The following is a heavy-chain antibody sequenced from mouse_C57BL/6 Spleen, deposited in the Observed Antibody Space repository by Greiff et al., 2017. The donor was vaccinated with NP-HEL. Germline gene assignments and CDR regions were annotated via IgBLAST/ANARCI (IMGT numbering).Heavy chain of an antibody. J-gene: IGHJ2*01. CDR2: IDPETGGT. D-gene: IGHD1-1*01. CDR3: TRDSVSSRYFDY. Sequence: VQLQQSGAELVRPGASVTLSCKASGYTFTDYEMHWVKQTPVHGLEWIGAIDPETGGTAYNQKFKGKAILTADKSSSTAYMELRSLTSEDSAVYYCTRDSVSSRYFDYWGQGTTLTVSS. CDR1: GYTFTDYE. V-gene: IGHV1-15*01.